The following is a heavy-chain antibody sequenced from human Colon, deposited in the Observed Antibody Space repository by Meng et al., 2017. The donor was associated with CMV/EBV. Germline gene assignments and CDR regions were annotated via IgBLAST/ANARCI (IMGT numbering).Heavy chain of an antibody. V-gene: IGHV3-13*01. Sequence: GGSLRLSCTASGFPFSDYDMHWVRQVTGKGLKWLSSIANGHDTYYADSVKGRFTIFRENAKNSLYLQMNSLTVEDTAVYFCARGRLHGFAAWGQGTLVTVSS. CDR3: ARGRLHGFAA. CDR1: GFPFSDYD. J-gene: IGHJ5*02. CDR2: IANGHDT. D-gene: IGHD3-10*01.